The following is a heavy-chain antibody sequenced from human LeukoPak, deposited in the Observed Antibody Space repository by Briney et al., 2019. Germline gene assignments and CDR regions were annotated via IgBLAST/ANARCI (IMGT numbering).Heavy chain of an antibody. CDR2: ISFDGTNK. D-gene: IGHD6-13*01. V-gene: IGHV3-30*04. J-gene: IGHJ4*02. CDR3: ARDLISWYYLDY. CDR1: GFTFSSYA. Sequence: GRSLRLSCATSGFTFSSYAMHWVRQAPGKGLDWVAVISFDGTNKHYADSVKGRFTISRDNSKNTLYLQMNSLRPEDTAVYFCARDLISWYYLDYWGQGTLVTVSS.